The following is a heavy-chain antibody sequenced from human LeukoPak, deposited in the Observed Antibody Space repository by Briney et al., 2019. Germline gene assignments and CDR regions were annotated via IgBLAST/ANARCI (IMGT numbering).Heavy chain of an antibody. J-gene: IGHJ4*02. CDR3: AGPLAGTTGFDY. Sequence: RGSLRLSCAASGFTFSSYAMHWVRQAPGKGLEWVAVISYDGSNKYYADSVKGRFTISRDNSKNTLYLQMNSLRAEDTAVYYCAGPLAGTTGFDYWGQGTLVTVSS. V-gene: IGHV3-30*01. CDR2: ISYDGSNK. CDR1: GFTFSSYA. D-gene: IGHD1-14*01.